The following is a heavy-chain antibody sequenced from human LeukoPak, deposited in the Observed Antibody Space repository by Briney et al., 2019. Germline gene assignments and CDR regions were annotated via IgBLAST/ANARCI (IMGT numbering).Heavy chain of an antibody. J-gene: IGHJ4*02. CDR3: IIAARAFDY. V-gene: IGHV3-74*01. CDR1: GFTFSSYW. Sequence: GGSLRLSCAASGFTFSSYWMHWVRQAPGKGLVWVSRINSDGSSTSYADSVKGRFTISRDNAKSTLYLQMNSLRAEDTAVYYCIIAARAFDYWGQGTLVTVSS. CDR2: INSDGSST. D-gene: IGHD6-6*01.